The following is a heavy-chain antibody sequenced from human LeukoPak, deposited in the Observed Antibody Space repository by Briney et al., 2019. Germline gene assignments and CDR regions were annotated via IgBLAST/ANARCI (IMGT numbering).Heavy chain of an antibody. D-gene: IGHD5-18*01. V-gene: IGHV3-23*01. J-gene: IGHJ4*02. CDR1: GFTFSSYA. Sequence: GGSLRLTCAASGFTFSSYAMSWVRQAPGKGLEWVSAISGSGGSTYYADSVKGRFTISRDNSKNTLYLQMNSLRAEDTAVYYCAKRYSYGLDPFDYWGQGTLVTVSS. CDR3: AKRYSYGLDPFDY. CDR2: ISGSGGST.